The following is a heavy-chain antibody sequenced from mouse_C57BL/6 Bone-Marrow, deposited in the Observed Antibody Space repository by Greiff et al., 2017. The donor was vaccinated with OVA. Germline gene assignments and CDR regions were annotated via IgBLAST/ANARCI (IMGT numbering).Heavy chain of an antibody. J-gene: IGHJ1*03. V-gene: IGHV5-6*01. CDR2: ISSGGSYT. CDR3: ARPYSNYGYWYFDV. CDR1: GFTFSSYG. Sequence: DVQLVESGGDLVKPGGSLKLSCAASGFTFSSYGMSWVRQTPDKRLEWVATISSGGSYTYYPDSVKGRFTISRDNAKNTLYLQMSSLMSEDTAMYYCARPYSNYGYWYFDVWGTGTTVTVSS. D-gene: IGHD2-5*01.